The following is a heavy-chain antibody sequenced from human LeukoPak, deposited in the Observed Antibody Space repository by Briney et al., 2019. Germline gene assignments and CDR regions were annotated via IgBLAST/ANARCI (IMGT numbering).Heavy chain of an antibody. CDR3: ARHESTSSNAFDI. V-gene: IGHV4-34*01. CDR1: GGSFSGYY. J-gene: IGHJ3*02. CDR2: INHSGST. D-gene: IGHD6-6*01. Sequence: SETLSLTCAVYGGSFSGYYWSWIRQPPGKGLEWIGEINHSGSTNYNPSLKSRVTISVDTSKKQFSLKLSSVTAADTAVYYCARHESTSSNAFDIWGQGTMVTVSS.